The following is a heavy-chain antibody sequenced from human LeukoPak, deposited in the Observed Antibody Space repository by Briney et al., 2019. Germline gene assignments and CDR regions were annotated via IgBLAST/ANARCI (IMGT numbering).Heavy chain of an antibody. Sequence: PGRSLRLSCAASGFTFDDYAMHWVRQAPGKGLEWVSGISWNSGSIGYADSVKGRFTISRDNAKNSLYLQMNSLRAEDTALYYCAKDIGVATRYYFDYWGQGTLVTVSS. J-gene: IGHJ4*02. CDR2: ISWNSGSI. D-gene: IGHD5-12*01. V-gene: IGHV3-9*01. CDR3: AKDIGVATRYYFDY. CDR1: GFTFDDYA.